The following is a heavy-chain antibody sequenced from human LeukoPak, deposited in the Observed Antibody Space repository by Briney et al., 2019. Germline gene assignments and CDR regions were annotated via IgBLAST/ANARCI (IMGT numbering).Heavy chain of an antibody. Sequence: SETLSLTCTVSGGSISSYYWSWIRQPPGRGLEWIGYSYYSGSTYYNPSLKSRVTISVDTSRNQFSLKLSSVTAADTAVYYCARTKRAYYYGSGSPNDAFDIWGQGTMVTVSS. D-gene: IGHD3-10*01. CDR2: SYYSGST. CDR1: GGSISSYY. J-gene: IGHJ3*02. CDR3: ARTKRAYYYGSGSPNDAFDI. V-gene: IGHV4-59*12.